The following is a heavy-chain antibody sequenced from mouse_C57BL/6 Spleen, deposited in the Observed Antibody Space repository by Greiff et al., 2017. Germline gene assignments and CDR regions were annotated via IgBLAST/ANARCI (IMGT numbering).Heavy chain of an antibody. CDR2: IDPETGGT. D-gene: IGHD1-1*01. J-gene: IGHJ1*03. V-gene: IGHV1-15*01. CDR1: GYTFTDYE. Sequence: VQLQQSGAELVRPGASVTLSCKASGYTFTDYEMNWVKQTPVHGLEWIGAIDPETGGTAYNQKFKGKAILTADKSSSTAYMELRSLTSAYSAVYYCTRGSSYLYWYFDVWGTGTTVTVSS. CDR3: TRGSSYLYWYFDV.